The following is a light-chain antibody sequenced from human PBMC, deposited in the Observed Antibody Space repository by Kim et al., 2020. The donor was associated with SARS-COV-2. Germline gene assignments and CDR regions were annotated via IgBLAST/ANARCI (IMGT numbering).Light chain of an antibody. CDR3: IPRDSPNKKYV. CDR1: NFRTNF. Sequence: ALGQTARISCQEDNFRTNFESWYQHKAGQAPSLVIYEENNRPSGIPDRFSGSSAGNTASLTITGAQVEDEADYYCIPRDSPNKKYVLGTGTKVTVL. CDR2: EEN. J-gene: IGLJ1*01. V-gene: IGLV3-19*01.